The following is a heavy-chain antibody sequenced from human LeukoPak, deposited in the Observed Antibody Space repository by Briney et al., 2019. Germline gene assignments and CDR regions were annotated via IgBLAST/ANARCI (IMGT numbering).Heavy chain of an antibody. CDR2: IIPIFGTA. J-gene: IGHJ6*03. Sequence: GASVKVSCKASGYTFTTYGISWVRQAPGQGLEWMGRIIPIFGTANYAQKFQGRVTITTDESTSTAYMELSSLRSEDTAVYYCARDYGSSWYLDYYYYMDVWGKGTTVTVSS. D-gene: IGHD6-13*01. CDR3: ARDYGSSWYLDYYYYMDV. CDR1: GYTFTTYG. V-gene: IGHV1-69*05.